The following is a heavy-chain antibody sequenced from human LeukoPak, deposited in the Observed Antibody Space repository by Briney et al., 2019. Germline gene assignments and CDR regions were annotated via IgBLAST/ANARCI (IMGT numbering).Heavy chain of an antibody. CDR2: ISAYNGNT. V-gene: IGHV1-18*01. D-gene: IGHD3-22*01. CDR3: ARDCDRSGYYCY. J-gene: IGHJ4*02. CDR1: GYTFTSYG. Sequence: ASVKVSCKPSGYTFTSYGIIWVRQAPGQGLEWMGWISAYNGNTNYAQKLQGRVTMTTDTSTSTAYMELRSLRSDDTAVYYCARDCDRSGYYCYWGQGTLVSVSS.